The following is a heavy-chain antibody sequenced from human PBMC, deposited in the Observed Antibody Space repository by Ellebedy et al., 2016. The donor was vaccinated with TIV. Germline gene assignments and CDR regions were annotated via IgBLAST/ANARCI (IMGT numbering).Heavy chain of an antibody. V-gene: IGHV3-33*01. D-gene: IGHD3-22*01. Sequence: GESLKISCVASGFTFRSYGMHWVRQAPDKGLEWVAVIWYDGDNKYYVDSVKGRFTISGDNSKNTLYLQMSSLRADDTAIYYCARDKSPTMIALDFWGQGTLVTVSS. CDR2: IWYDGDNK. J-gene: IGHJ4*02. CDR1: GFTFRSYG. CDR3: ARDKSPTMIALDF.